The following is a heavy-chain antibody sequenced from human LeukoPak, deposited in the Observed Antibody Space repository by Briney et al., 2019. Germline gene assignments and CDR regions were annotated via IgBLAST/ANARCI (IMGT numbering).Heavy chain of an antibody. V-gene: IGHV4-4*07. CDR2: IYTSGST. Sequence: SETLSLTCTVSVGSISSYYWSWLRQPAGRGLEGFVRIYTSGSTNYNPSLKSRVTISLNTSKNQFSLKLSPVTTADTAVYYCAGNYYGSGSYYSEDRYWGQGTLVTVSS. J-gene: IGHJ4*02. D-gene: IGHD3-10*01. CDR1: VGSISSYY. CDR3: AGNYYGSGSYYSEDRY.